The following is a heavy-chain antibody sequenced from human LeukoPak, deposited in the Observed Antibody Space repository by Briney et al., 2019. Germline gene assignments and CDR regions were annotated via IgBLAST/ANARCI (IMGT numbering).Heavy chain of an antibody. CDR1: GFTFSSHD. J-gene: IGHJ4*02. CDR2: IGTAGNT. CDR3: ARSKSYSSGWTDFDY. D-gene: IGHD6-19*01. V-gene: IGHV3-13*01. Sequence: GGSLGLSCAASGFTFSSHDMHWVRQPTGKGLEWVSVIGTAGNTYYADSVKGRFTISRENAKNSLYLQMDNLRAGDTAVYYCARSKSYSSGWTDFDYWGQGTLVAVSS.